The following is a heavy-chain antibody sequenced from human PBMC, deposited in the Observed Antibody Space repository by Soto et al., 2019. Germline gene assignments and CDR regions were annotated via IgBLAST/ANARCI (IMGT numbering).Heavy chain of an antibody. CDR3: AREEATAGNDCFEY. V-gene: IGHV1-46*01. J-gene: IGHJ4*02. CDR2: INPYVGST. D-gene: IGHD6-13*01. Sequence: GASVNVSGKASGYTFTSHYIHWVLQAPVQGLEWMAIINPYVGSTNYAKKFRGRVTLTMDTSTSTVYMELNSLTSDDTAVYYCAREEATAGNDCFEYWGQGTIVTFSS. CDR1: GYTFTSHY.